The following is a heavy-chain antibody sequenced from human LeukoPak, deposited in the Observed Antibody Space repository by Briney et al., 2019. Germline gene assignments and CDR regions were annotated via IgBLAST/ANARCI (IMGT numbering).Heavy chain of an antibody. CDR1: GFTVSSNY. CDR3: ATPGYSSSPCLQH. J-gene: IGHJ1*01. V-gene: IGHV3-53*01. CDR2: IYSGGST. D-gene: IGHD6-6*01. Sequence: GGSLRLSCAASGFTVSSNYMSWVRQAPGKGLEWVSVIYSGGSTYYADSVKGRFTISRDNSKNTLYLQMNSLRAEDTAVYYCATPGYSSSPCLQHWGQGTLVTVSS.